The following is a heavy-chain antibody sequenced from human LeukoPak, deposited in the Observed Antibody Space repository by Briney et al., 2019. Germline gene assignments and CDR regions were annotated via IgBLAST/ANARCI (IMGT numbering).Heavy chain of an antibody. J-gene: IGHJ4*02. CDR3: AKDFRDTSMFTDGYFDS. D-gene: IGHD5-18*01. V-gene: IGHV3-23*01. Sequence: GGSLRLPCSASGFTFNNYAMSWVRQAPGKGLEWVSGLSGLGDSKYYADSVNGRFSISRDNANNRLYLQMNNLRAEDTAVYYCAKDFRDTSMFTDGYFDSWGQGTLVTVSS. CDR1: GFTFNNYA. CDR2: LSGLGDSK.